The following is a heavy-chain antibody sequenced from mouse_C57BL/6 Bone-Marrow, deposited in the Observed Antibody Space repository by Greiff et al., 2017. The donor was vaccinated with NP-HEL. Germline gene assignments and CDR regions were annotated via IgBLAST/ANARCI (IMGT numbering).Heavy chain of an antibody. Sequence: QVQLQQPGAELVKPGASVKMSCKASGYTFTSYWITWVKQRPGQGLEWIGDIYPGSGSTNYNEKFKRKATLTVDTSSSTAYMQLSSLTSEDSAFYYCARSDYPYFDYWGQGTTLTVSS. CDR1: GYTFTSYW. J-gene: IGHJ2*01. CDR3: ARSDYPYFDY. V-gene: IGHV1-55*01. D-gene: IGHD2-4*01. CDR2: IYPGSGST.